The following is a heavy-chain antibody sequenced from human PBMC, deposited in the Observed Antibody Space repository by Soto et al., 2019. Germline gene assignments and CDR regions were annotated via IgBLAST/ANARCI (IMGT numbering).Heavy chain of an antibody. Sequence: SETLSLTCTVSGGSISSYYWSWIRQPPGKGLEWIGYIYYSGSTNYNPSLKSRVTISVDTSKNQFSLKLSSVTAADTAVYYCARDRHSSTPYYYYYGMDVWGQGTTVTVSS. J-gene: IGHJ6*02. CDR1: GGSISSYY. D-gene: IGHD2-2*01. V-gene: IGHV4-59*01. CDR3: ARDRHSSTPYYYYYGMDV. CDR2: IYYSGST.